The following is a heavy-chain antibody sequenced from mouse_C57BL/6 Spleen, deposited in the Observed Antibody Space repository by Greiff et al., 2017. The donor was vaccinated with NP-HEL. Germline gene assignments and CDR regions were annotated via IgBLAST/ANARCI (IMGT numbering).Heavy chain of an antibody. CDR3: ARGTTVVAPFDY. CDR2: IYPGDGDT. V-gene: IGHV1-80*01. J-gene: IGHJ2*01. D-gene: IGHD1-1*01. Sequence: VQLQQSGAELVKPGASVKISCKASGYAFSSYWMNWVKQRPGKGLEWIGQIYPGDGDTNYNGKFKGKATLTADKSSSTAYMQLSSLTSEDSAVYFCARGTTVVAPFDYWGQGTTLTVSS. CDR1: GYAFSSYW.